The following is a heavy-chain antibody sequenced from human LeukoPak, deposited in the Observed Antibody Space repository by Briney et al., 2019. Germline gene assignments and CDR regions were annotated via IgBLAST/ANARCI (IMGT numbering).Heavy chain of an antibody. D-gene: IGHD1-26*01. CDR1: GFTFSNAW. V-gene: IGHV3-15*01. Sequence: GGSLRLSCAASGFTFSNAWMSWVRQAPGKGLEWVGRIKSKTDGGTTDYAAPVKGRFTISRDDSKNTLYLQMNSLKTEDTAVYYCTTDGALFLSGSYYANWFDPWGQGTLVTVSS. CDR3: TTDGALFLSGSYYANWFDP. J-gene: IGHJ5*02. CDR2: IKSKTDGGTT.